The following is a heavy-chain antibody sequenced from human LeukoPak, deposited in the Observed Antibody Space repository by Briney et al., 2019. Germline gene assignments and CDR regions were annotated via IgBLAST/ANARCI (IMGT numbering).Heavy chain of an antibody. CDR2: IVVGSGNT. J-gene: IGHJ4*02. V-gene: IGHV1-58*01. D-gene: IGHD6-19*01. Sequence: SVKVSCKASGFTFTSSAVQWVRQARGQRLEWIGWIVVGSGNTNYAQKFQERVTITRDMSTSTAYMELSSLRSEDTAVYYYAAVSQRAVAGTGDYWGQGTLVTVSS. CDR3: AAVSQRAVAGTGDY. CDR1: GFTFTSSA.